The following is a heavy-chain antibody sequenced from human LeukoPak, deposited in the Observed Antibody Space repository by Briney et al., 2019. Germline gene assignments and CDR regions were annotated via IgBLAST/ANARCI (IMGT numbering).Heavy chain of an antibody. D-gene: IGHD6-13*01. CDR3: AKSGIAAAGQRGYFDY. V-gene: IGHV3-30*18. CDR2: ISSDASNK. CDR1: GFDFSSYG. J-gene: IGHJ4*02. Sequence: GGSLRLSCAASGFDFSSYGMHWVRQAPGKGLEWLAVISSDASNKYYAESVKGRFTISRDNSKNTLYLQMNSLRPEDTAVYYCAKSGIAAAGQRGYFDYWGQGTLVTVSS.